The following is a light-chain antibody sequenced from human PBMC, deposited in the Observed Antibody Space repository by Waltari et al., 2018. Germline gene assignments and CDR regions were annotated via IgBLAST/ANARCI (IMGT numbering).Light chain of an antibody. CDR2: EVF. Sequence: QSALTQPASVSGTPGQSLTISCSGTTSDVGRYDLFSWYQQHPGEAPKLLICEVFKRPPDTSSRFSGAKSGSTASLTISGLQPEDEADYYCCSYAGRGTYVFGSGTKVTVL. V-gene: IGLV2-23*02. CDR1: TSDVGRYDL. J-gene: IGLJ1*01. CDR3: CSYAGRGTYV.